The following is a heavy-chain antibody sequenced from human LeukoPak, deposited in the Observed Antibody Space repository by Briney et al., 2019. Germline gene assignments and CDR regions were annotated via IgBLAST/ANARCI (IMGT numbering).Heavy chain of an antibody. J-gene: IGHJ4*02. CDR2: ISYDGSNK. Sequence: GGSLRLSCAASGFTFSSYAMHWVRQAPGKGLEWVAVISYDGSNKYYADSVKGRFTISRDNSKNTLYLQMNSLRAEDTAVYYCAHGLVDYWGQGTLVTVSS. V-gene: IGHV3-30-3*01. CDR3: AHGLVDY. CDR1: GFTFSSYA.